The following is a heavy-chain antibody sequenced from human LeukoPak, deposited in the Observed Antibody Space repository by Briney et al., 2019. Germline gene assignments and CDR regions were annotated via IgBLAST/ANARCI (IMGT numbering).Heavy chain of an antibody. V-gene: IGHV1-3*01. CDR1: GYTFTSYA. J-gene: IGHJ6*02. CDR2: INAGNGNT. CDR3: ARSYGGKPTEYYYGMDV. Sequence: ASVKVSCTASGYTFTSYAMHWVRQAPGQRLEWMGWINAGNGNTKYSQKFQGRVTITRDTSASTAYMELSSLRSEDTAVYYCARSYGGKPTEYYYGMDVWGQGTTVTVSS. D-gene: IGHD4-23*01.